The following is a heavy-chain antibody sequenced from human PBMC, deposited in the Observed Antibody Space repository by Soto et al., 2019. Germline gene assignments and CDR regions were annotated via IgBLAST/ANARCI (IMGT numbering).Heavy chain of an antibody. CDR2: IKQDGSEK. CDR1: GFTFSSYW. Sequence: PGGSLRLSCAASGFTFSSYWMSWVRQAPGKGLEWVANIKQDGSEKYYVDSVKGRFTISRDNAKNSLYLQMNSLRAEDTAVYYCARDLGESGLRLGELSFHWPHRHVWGQGTTVTVSS. CDR3: ARDLGESGLRLGELSFHWPHRHV. D-gene: IGHD3-16*02. J-gene: IGHJ6*02. V-gene: IGHV3-7*01.